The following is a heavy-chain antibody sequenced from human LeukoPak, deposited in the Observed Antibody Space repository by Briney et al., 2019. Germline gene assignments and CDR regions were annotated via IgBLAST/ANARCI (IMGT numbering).Heavy chain of an antibody. V-gene: IGHV3-23*01. CDR3: ARGQEFDVGVFDS. D-gene: IGHD3-10*01. Sequence: GGSLRLSCAASGFSFSSFAMTWVRQAPGKGLEWVPPIRSNGATAYNADSVKGRFTISRDNSKNTVYLQMNSLRVEDTAIYYCARGQEFDVGVFDSWGGGTLVTVSS. J-gene: IGHJ4*02. CDR2: IRSNGATA. CDR1: GFSFSSFA.